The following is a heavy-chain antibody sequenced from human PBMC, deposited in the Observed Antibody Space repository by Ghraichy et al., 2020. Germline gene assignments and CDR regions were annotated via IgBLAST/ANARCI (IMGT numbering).Heavy chain of an antibody. Sequence: LSLTCAASGFTFSSYGMHWVRQAPGKGLEWVAVISYDGSNKYYADSVKGRFTISRDNSKNTLYLQMNSLRAEDTAVYYCAKERPEWLENYGMDVWGQGTTVTVS. CDR3: AKERPEWLENYGMDV. CDR2: ISYDGSNK. V-gene: IGHV3-30*18. CDR1: GFTFSSYG. D-gene: IGHD6-19*01. J-gene: IGHJ6*02.